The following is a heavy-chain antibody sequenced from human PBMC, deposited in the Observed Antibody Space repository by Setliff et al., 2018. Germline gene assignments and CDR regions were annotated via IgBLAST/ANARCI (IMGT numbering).Heavy chain of an antibody. CDR2: IKHDGTGK. D-gene: IGHD6-25*01. CDR1: GFTFENYW. V-gene: IGHV3-7*01. J-gene: IGHJ5*02. Sequence: PGGSLRLSCQASGFTFENYWMTWVRQAPGKGLEWVASIKHDGTGKYYLESGKGRFTISRDNSKDSVSLHMNNLRDEDTAVFYCVPGRGSWGQGALVTVSS. CDR3: VPGRGS.